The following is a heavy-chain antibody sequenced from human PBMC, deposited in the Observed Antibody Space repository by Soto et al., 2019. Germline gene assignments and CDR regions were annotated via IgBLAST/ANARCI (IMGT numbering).Heavy chain of an antibody. D-gene: IGHD5-18*01. CDR2: ISVYNGNT. CDR1: GYTFTSYG. J-gene: IGHJ4*02. V-gene: IGHV1-18*04. Sequence: QVQLVQSGAEVKKPGTSVKVSCKASGYTFTSYGISWVRQAPGQGLEWMGWISVYNGNTNYAQTRQGRATMTTETSRSTAYMVLWRLRSDDTAVYYCARGGGQLWLSVFDYWGQGSLVTVSS. CDR3: ARGGGQLWLSVFDY.